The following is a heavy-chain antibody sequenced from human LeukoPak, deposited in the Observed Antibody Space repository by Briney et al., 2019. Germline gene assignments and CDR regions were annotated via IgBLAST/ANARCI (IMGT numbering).Heavy chain of an antibody. CDR2: IRYDGSNK. J-gene: IGHJ4*02. D-gene: IGHD5-18*01. CDR1: GFTFSSYG. CDR3: AKILRGYSYGYYFDY. V-gene: IGHV3-30*02. Sequence: GGSLRLSCAASGFTFSSYGMHWVRQARGKGLEWVAFIRYDGSNKYYGDSVKGRFTIYRDNSKNTLYLQMNSLRAEDTDVYHCAKILRGYSYGYYFDYWGQGTLVTVSS.